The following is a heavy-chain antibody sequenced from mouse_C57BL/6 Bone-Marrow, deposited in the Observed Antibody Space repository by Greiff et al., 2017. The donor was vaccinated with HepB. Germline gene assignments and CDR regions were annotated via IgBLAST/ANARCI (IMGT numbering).Heavy chain of an antibody. CDR3: ARDSSGQVDYYAMDY. CDR1: GFTFSDFY. D-gene: IGHD3-2*02. Sequence: EVQLVESGGGLVQSGRSLRLSCATSGFTFSDFYMEWVRQAPGKGLEWIAASRNKANDYTTEYSASVKGRFIVSRDTSQSILYLQMNALRAEDTAIYYCARDSSGQVDYYAMDYWGQGTSVTVSS. V-gene: IGHV7-1*01. J-gene: IGHJ4*01. CDR2: SRNKANDYTT.